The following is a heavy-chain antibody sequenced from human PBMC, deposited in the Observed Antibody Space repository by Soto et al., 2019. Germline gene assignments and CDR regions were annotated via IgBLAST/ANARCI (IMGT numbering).Heavy chain of an antibody. J-gene: IGHJ4*02. CDR2: IKAGSGYT. CDR3: ASGLPGYFDN. D-gene: IGHD4-17*01. V-gene: IGHV1-3*01. CDR1: GYTFTSYS. Sequence: QVQLVQSGAEVKKPGASVKVSCKASGYTFTSYSMHWVRQAPGQRLEWLGWIKAGSGYTKYSEQFQGRISLTRDTSATTAYMELNSLRFEDTAVYYCASGLPGYFDNWGQGTLVTVSS.